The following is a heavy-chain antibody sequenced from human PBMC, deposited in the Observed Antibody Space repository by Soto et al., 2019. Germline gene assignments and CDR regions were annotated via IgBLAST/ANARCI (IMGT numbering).Heavy chain of an antibody. V-gene: IGHV4-34*01. CDR3: AVSGYDWYYFDY. Sequence: NPSETLSLTCAVYGGSFSGYYWSWIRQPPGKGLEWIGEINHSGSTNYNPSLKSRVTISVDTSKNQFSLKLSSVTAADTAVYYCAVSGYDWYYFDYWGQGTLVTVSS. CDR1: GGSFSGYY. D-gene: IGHD5-12*01. J-gene: IGHJ4*02. CDR2: INHSGST.